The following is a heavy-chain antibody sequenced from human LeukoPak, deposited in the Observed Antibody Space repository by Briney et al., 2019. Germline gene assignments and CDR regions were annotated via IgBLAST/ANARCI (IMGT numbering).Heavy chain of an antibody. J-gene: IGHJ4*02. CDR2: ISSNGTST. D-gene: IGHD3-10*01. CDR3: ARGGVITIPNTFDY. Sequence: SGGSLRLSCTASGFTFSSYAMHWVRQAPGKGLEYVSAISSNGTSTYYGDSMRGRFTISRDNSKNTMYLQMGSLRSEDMGVYYCARGGVITIPNTFDYWGQGALVTVSS. V-gene: IGHV3-64*02. CDR1: GFTFSSYA.